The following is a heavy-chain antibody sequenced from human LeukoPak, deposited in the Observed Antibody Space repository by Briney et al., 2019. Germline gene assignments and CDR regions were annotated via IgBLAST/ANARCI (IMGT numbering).Heavy chain of an antibody. V-gene: IGHV3-30*03. Sequence: GGSLRLSCAASGFTFSTYGMHWVRQAPGKGLEWVAVISYDGSNEYYADSVKGRFTISRDNSKNTLYLQMNSLRAEDTAVYYCATSLREDFDYWGQGTLVTVSS. CDR2: ISYDGSNE. J-gene: IGHJ4*02. D-gene: IGHD5-12*01. CDR3: ATSLREDFDY. CDR1: GFTFSTYG.